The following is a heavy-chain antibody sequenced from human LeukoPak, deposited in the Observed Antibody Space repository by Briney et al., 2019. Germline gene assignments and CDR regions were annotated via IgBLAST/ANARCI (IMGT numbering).Heavy chain of an antibody. V-gene: IGHV3-66*01. CDR3: ASGGYYYDSSGYTDY. Sequence: GGSLRLSCAASGFTVSSNYMSWVRQAPGKGLEWVSVIYSGGSTYYADSAEGRFTISRDNSKNTLYLQMNSLRAEDTAVYYCASGGYYYDSSGYTDYWGQGTLVTVSA. J-gene: IGHJ4*02. CDR1: GFTVSSNY. CDR2: IYSGGST. D-gene: IGHD3-22*01.